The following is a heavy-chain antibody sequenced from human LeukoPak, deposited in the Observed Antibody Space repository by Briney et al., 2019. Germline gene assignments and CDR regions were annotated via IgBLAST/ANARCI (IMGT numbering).Heavy chain of an antibody. CDR2: LSGNGGTT. CDR3: TTVGGGWPYRDS. CDR1: GCMFSSYA. V-gene: IGHV3-23*01. J-gene: IGHJ4*02. Sequence: GGSLSLSCVASGCMFSSYAMNWVRLAPGKGLEWVSTLSGNGGTTYYAASVKGRFTISRDNSKNTLYLKMNSLAAEDTAVYYCTTVGGGWPYRDSWGQGTLVTVSS. D-gene: IGHD6-19*01.